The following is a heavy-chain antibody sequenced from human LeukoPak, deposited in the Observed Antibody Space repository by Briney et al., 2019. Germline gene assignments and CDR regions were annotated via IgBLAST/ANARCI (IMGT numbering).Heavy chain of an antibody. CDR1: GFTFSSYD. CDR2: IGTAGDT. J-gene: IGHJ4*02. Sequence: GGSLRLSCAASGFTFSSYDMHWVRQATGKGLEWVSAIGTAGDTYYPGSVKGRFTISRENAKNSLYLQMNSLRAGDTAVYYCARGVGATGGFDYWGQGTLVTVSS. V-gene: IGHV3-13*01. D-gene: IGHD1-26*01. CDR3: ARGVGATGGFDY.